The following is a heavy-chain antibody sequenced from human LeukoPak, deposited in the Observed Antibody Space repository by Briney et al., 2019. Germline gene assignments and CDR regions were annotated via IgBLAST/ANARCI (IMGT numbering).Heavy chain of an antibody. J-gene: IGHJ4*02. CDR1: GFTFSSYW. Sequence: PGGSLRLSRAASGFTFSSYWMSWVRQAPGKGLEWVANIKQDGSEKYYVDSVKGRFTISRDNAKNSLYLQMNSLRAEDTAVYYCARGGDIVVVPAAPFDYWGQGTLVTVSS. D-gene: IGHD2-2*01. V-gene: IGHV3-7*03. CDR2: IKQDGSEK. CDR3: ARGGDIVVVPAAPFDY.